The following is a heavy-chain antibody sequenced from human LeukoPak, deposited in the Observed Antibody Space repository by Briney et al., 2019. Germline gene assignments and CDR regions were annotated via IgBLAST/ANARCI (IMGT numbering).Heavy chain of an antibody. Sequence: PSETLSLTCTISGGSISSYYWSWIRQPAGKGLEWIGRIYTSGSTNYNPSLKSRVTMSVDTSKNQFSLKPSSVTAADTAVYYCARDHLFCSGGNCYWTGFDYWGQGTLVTVSS. V-gene: IGHV4-4*07. CDR2: IYTSGST. D-gene: IGHD2-15*01. CDR3: ARDHLFCSGGNCYWTGFDY. CDR1: GGSISSYY. J-gene: IGHJ4*02.